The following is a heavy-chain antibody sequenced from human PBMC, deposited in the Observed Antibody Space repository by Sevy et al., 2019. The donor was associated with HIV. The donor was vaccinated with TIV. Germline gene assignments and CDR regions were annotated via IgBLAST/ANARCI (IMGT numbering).Heavy chain of an antibody. Sequence: GGSLRLSCAASGFTFSDYWMTWVRQAPGKGLEWVSNIKEDGSEKYYVDFVKGRFTVSRDNAKNSLYLQMNSLRVEDTAVFYCARDRDCSGGRCYSGWFDPLGQGTLVTVSS. CDR2: IKEDGSEK. CDR3: ARDRDCSGGRCYSGWFDP. V-gene: IGHV3-7*01. D-gene: IGHD2-15*01. CDR1: GFTFSDYW. J-gene: IGHJ5*02.